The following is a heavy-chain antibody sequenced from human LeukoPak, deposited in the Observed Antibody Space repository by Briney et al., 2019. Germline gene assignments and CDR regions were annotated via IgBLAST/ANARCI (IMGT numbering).Heavy chain of an antibody. V-gene: IGHV3-30*18. CDR1: GFTFSNYG. Sequence: PGRSLRLSCAAPGFTFSNYGMHWARQAPGKGLEWVASISYDERNKYYVDSVKGRFTISRDNSKNTLYLQMISLRVEDTAVYYCAKGSNSGYYYFDYWGQGTLVTVSS. D-gene: IGHD6-19*01. CDR3: AKGSNSGYYYFDY. J-gene: IGHJ4*02. CDR2: ISYDERNK.